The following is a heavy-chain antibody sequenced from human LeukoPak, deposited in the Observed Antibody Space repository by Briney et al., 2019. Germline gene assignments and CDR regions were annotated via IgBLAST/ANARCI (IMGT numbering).Heavy chain of an antibody. Sequence: GGSLRLSCAASGFTFSSYDMSWVRQAPRKGLGWVSTLNNGGGSAYYADSVKGRFTISRDNSKNTLYLQMNSLRAEDTAVYYCAKVQGRSLFDYWGQATLVTVSS. D-gene: IGHD3-10*01. V-gene: IGHV3-23*01. CDR3: AKVQGRSLFDY. J-gene: IGHJ4*02. CDR2: LNNGGGSA. CDR1: GFTFSSYD.